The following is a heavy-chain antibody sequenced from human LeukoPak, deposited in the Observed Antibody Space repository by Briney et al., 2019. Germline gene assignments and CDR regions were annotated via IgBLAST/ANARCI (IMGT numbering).Heavy chain of an antibody. CDR2: ISGSGAST. J-gene: IGHJ5*02. CDR3: AKLGVNEQYYDFWSGLKSNWFDP. CDR1: GFTFSSYA. V-gene: IGHV3-23*01. D-gene: IGHD3-3*01. Sequence: GGSLRLSCAASGFTFSSYAMSWVRQAPGKGLEWVSAISGSGASTYYADSVKGRFTISRDNSKNTLYLQMNSLRAEDTAVYYCAKLGVNEQYYDFWSGLKSNWFDPWGQGTLVTVSS.